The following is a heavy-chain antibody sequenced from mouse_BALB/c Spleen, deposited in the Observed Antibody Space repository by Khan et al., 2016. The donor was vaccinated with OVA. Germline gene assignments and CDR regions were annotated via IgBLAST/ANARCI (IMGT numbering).Heavy chain of an antibody. CDR3: AREEALYYCDY. V-gene: IGHV1S132*01. CDR2: IYPGTDNT. CDR1: GYIFTSYW. J-gene: IGHJ2*01. Sequence: QVQLKQSGAELVRPGASVKLSCKTSGYIFTSYWIPWVKQRSGQGLEWIARIYPGTDNTYYTETLKDKATLTADTSSSTAYMQLSSLKSEDSAVYFCAREEALYYCDYWGQGTTLTVSS. D-gene: IGHD3-2*02.